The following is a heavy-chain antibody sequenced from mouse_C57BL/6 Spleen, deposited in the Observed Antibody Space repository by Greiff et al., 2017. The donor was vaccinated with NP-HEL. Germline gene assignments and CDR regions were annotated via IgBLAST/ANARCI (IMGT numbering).Heavy chain of an antibody. V-gene: IGHV1-55*01. CDR2: IYPGSGST. Sequence: QVQLQQPGAELVKPGASVKMSCKASGYTFTSYWITWVKQRPGQGLEWIGDIYPGSGSTNYTEKFKSKATLTVDTSSSTAYMQLCSLTSEDTAVYYCARCVSYDYPWFAYWGQGTLVTVSA. J-gene: IGHJ3*01. CDR3: ARCVSYDYPWFAY. D-gene: IGHD2-4*01. CDR1: GYTFTSYW.